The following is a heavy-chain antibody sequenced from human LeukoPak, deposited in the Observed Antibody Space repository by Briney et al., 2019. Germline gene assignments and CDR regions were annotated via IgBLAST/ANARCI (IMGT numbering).Heavy chain of an antibody. D-gene: IGHD2-8*01. CDR3: ATSISKSCPNGVYSTLP. CDR1: GFTFSSYW. V-gene: IGHV3-7*01. J-gene: IGHJ5*02. Sequence: GGSLRLSCAASGFTFSSYWMSWVRQAPGKGLEWVANLNEDGRERNYVDSVEGRFTISRDNAKSSLHLQMNSLRAEDTAVYYCATSISKSCPNGVYSTLPWGQGTLVTVTS. CDR2: LNEDGRER.